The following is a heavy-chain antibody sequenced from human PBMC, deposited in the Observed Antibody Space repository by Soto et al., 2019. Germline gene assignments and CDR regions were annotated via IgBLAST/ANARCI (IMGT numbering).Heavy chain of an antibody. CDR3: AKDGGLSGSYYISSSYYFDY. Sequence: QVQLVESGGGVVQPGRSLRLSCVASGFTFSSYGMHWVRQAPGKGLEWVAMISYDGSNTYYADSMKGRFTISRDNSKNTMSLQMNSLRAEDMSVYDCAKDGGLSGSYYISSSYYFDYWGQGTLVTVSS. CDR1: GFTFSSYG. J-gene: IGHJ4*02. V-gene: IGHV3-30*18. CDR2: ISYDGSNT. D-gene: IGHD1-26*01.